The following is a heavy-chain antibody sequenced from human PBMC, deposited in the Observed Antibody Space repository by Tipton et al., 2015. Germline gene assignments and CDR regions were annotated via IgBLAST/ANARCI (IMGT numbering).Heavy chain of an antibody. D-gene: IGHD6-19*01. J-gene: IGHJ5*02. V-gene: IGHV4-38-2*01. CDR1: GYSISSGYY. Sequence: TLSLTCAVFGYSISSGYYWGWIRQPPGKGLEWIGSFFYSGSTYYNPSLKSRVTISADTSKNQFSLKVTSVTAADTATYYCARRGRSGRWDWFDPWGHGTLVTVSS. CDR2: FFYSGST. CDR3: ARRGRSGRWDWFDP.